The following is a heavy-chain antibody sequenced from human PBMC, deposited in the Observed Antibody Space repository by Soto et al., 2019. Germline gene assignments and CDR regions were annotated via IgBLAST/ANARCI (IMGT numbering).Heavy chain of an antibody. CDR2: INSDGSST. CDR3: ARVRVVEYDILTGPMYYFDY. J-gene: IGHJ4*02. V-gene: IGHV3-74*01. CDR1: GFTFSSYW. Sequence: GGSLRLSCAASGFTFSSYWMHWVRQAPGKGLVWVSRINSDGSSTSYADSVKGRFTISRDNAKNTLYLQMNSLRAEDTAVYYCARVRVVEYDILTGPMYYFDYWGQGTLVTVSS. D-gene: IGHD3-9*01.